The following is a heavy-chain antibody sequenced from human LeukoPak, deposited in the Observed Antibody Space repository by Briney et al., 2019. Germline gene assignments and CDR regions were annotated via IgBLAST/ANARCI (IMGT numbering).Heavy chain of an antibody. V-gene: IGHV7-4-1*02. CDR3: ARDRRYCSGGSCYGGNWFDP. D-gene: IGHD2-15*01. Sequence: ASVKVSCKTSGYTFTTYNVHWVRQAPGQGLEWMGWINTNTGNPTYAQGFTGRFVFSLDTSVSTAYLQISSLKAEDTAVYYCARDRRYCSGGSCYGGNWFDPWGQGTLVTVSS. CDR2: INTNTGNP. J-gene: IGHJ5*02. CDR1: GYTFTTYN.